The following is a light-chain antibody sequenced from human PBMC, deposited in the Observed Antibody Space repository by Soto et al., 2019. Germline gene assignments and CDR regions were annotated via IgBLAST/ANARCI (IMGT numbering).Light chain of an antibody. J-gene: IGKJ4*01. CDR1: QSISSY. CDR2: AAS. Sequence: DIQMTQSPSSLSASVGDRVTITCRASQSISSYLNWYQQKPGKAPKVLIYAASTLQSGVPSRFNGSGSGTDFTLTISNLQPEDFAGYYCQQSNSIPLTFGGGTKVEIK. CDR3: QQSNSIPLT. V-gene: IGKV1-39*01.